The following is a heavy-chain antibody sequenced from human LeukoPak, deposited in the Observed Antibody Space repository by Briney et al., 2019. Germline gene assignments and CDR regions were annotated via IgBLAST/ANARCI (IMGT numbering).Heavy chain of an antibody. Sequence: SETLSLTCTVSGGSISSYYWSWIRQPAGKGLEWIGRIYTSGSTNYNPSLKSRVTISVDTSKNQFSLKLSSVTAADTAVYYCARWVLVRWELLRGAFDIWGQGTMVTVSS. CDR1: GGSISSYY. V-gene: IGHV4-4*07. CDR3: ARWVLVRWELLRGAFDI. J-gene: IGHJ3*02. D-gene: IGHD4-23*01. CDR2: IYTSGST.